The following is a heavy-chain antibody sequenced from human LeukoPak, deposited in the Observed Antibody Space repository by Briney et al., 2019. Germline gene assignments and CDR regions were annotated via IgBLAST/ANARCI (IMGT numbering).Heavy chain of an antibody. J-gene: IGHJ5*02. V-gene: IGHV1-2*02. CDR3: ARGEAGYCGGNTCYVWFDP. D-gene: IGHD2-15*01. CDR1: GGTFSTHA. CDR2: INPNSDGT. Sequence: GASVKVSCKASGGTFSTHAISWVRQAPGQGLEWMGWINPNSDGTNYAQKFQGRVTLTRDTSINTAYMELTSLRSDDTAVYYCARGEAGYCGGNTCYVWFDPWGQGTLVTVSS.